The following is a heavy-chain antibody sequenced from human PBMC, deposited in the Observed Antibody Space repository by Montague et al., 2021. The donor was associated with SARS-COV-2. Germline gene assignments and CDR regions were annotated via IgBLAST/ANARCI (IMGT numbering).Heavy chain of an antibody. D-gene: IGHD3-22*01. CDR2: IYYSGST. CDR3: ARDRPPYYYDNSGHFLHGWFDP. Sequence: SETLSLTCTVSGGSVSSGSYYWSWIRQPPGKGLEWIGYIYYSGSTNYNPSLKSRVTISVDTSKNQFSLKLSSVTAADTAVYYCARDRPPYYYDNSGHFLHGWFDPWGQGTLVTVSS. J-gene: IGHJ5*02. V-gene: IGHV4-61*01. CDR1: GGSVSSGSYY.